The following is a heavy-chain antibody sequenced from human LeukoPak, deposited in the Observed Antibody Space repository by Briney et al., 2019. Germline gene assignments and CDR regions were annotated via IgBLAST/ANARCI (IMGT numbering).Heavy chain of an antibody. Sequence: GGSLRLSCEASGFTFGSHAMYWVRQAPGKGLEWVAGIFGSGGSPHYADPVKGRFTISRDDSRNTVYLQINSLRAEDTAVYYCGKTTVGYSSGQKPAWPVDYWGQGTLVTVFS. V-gene: IGHV3-23*01. CDR2: IFGSGGSP. J-gene: IGHJ4*02. CDR3: GKTTVGYSSGQKPAWPVDY. CDR1: GFTFGSHA. D-gene: IGHD5-18*01.